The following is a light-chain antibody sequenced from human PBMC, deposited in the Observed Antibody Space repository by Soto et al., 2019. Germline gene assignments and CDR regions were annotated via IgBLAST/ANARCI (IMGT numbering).Light chain of an antibody. CDR1: QGISSS. Sequence: DIQMTQSPSSLSASVGDRVTITCRASQGISSSLAWCQQKPGKVPKLLINDASTLQSGVPSLFSGSGSGTDFTLTISSLQPEDVATYYCLTYNSAPLTFGGGTKVEI. J-gene: IGKJ4*01. CDR3: LTYNSAPLT. CDR2: DAS. V-gene: IGKV1-27*01.